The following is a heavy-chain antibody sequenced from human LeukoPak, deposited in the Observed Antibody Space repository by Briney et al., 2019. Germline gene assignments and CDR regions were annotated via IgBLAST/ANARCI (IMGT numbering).Heavy chain of an antibody. CDR1: GFTFSSYS. V-gene: IGHV4-59*06. CDR2: ISYSGNT. J-gene: IGHJ4*02. D-gene: IGHD3-10*01. CDR3: ARSFGESYFDY. Sequence: GSLRLSCAASGFTFSSYSMNWVRQAPGKGLEWIGYISYSGNTYYNPSLKSRLTISVDTSKNQFSLKLSSVTAADTAVYYCARSFGESYFDYWGQGILVTVSS.